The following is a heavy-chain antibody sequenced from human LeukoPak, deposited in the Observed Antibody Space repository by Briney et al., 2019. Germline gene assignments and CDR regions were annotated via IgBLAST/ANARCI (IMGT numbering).Heavy chain of an antibody. CDR3: ARGIAVAGTFPNWFDP. D-gene: IGHD6-19*01. Sequence: GGSLRLSCAASGFTFDDYAMHWVRQAPGKGLEWVSGISWNSGTIAYADSVKGRFTISRDNAKNSLYLQMNSLRAEDTAVYYCARGIAVAGTFPNWFDPWGQGTLVTVSS. J-gene: IGHJ5*02. V-gene: IGHV3-9*01. CDR2: ISWNSGTI. CDR1: GFTFDDYA.